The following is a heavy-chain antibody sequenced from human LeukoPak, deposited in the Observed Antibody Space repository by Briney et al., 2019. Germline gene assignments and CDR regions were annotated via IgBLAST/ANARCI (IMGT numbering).Heavy chain of an antibody. J-gene: IGHJ4*02. V-gene: IGHV4-34*01. CDR2: INHSGST. Sequence: SETESLSCAVYGGSFSGYYWTWIRQPPGKGLEWIGEINHSGSTNYNPSLKSRVTISVDTSKNQFSLKLSSVTAADTAVYYCARDRGSSGWFDYWGQGTLVTVSS. CDR3: ARDRGSSGWFDY. CDR1: GGSFSGYY. D-gene: IGHD6-19*01.